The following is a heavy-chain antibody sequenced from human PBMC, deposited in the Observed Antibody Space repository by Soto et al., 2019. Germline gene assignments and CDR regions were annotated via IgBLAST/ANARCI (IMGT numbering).Heavy chain of an antibody. Sequence: SVKVSCKASGGAFSSYAISWVRQAPGQGLEWMGGIIPIFGTANYAQKFQGRVTITADESTSTAYMELSSLRSEDTAVYYCARDPEIRYCSGGSCYSVWGQGTLVTVSS. CDR1: GGAFSSYA. V-gene: IGHV1-69*13. CDR3: ARDPEIRYCSGGSCYSV. D-gene: IGHD2-15*01. CDR2: IIPIFGTA. J-gene: IGHJ4*02.